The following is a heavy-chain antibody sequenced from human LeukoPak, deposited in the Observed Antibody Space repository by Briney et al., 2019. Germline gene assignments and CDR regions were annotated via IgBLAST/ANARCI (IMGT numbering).Heavy chain of an antibody. CDR1: GFTFSDYY. CDR2: IRDTGKNT. J-gene: IGHJ4*02. CDR3: AKDSGTWNVDY. D-gene: IGHD1-1*01. Sequence: PGGSLRLSCAASGFTFSDYYMSWIRQAPGKGLEWVAFIRDTGKNTYYADSVKGRFTISRDTSKNTLYLQMNSLRTEDASVYYCAKDSGTWNVDYWGQGTLVTVSS. V-gene: IGHV3-30*02.